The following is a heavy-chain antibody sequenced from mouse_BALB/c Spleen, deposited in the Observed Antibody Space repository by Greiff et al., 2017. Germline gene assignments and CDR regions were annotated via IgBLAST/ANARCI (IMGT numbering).Heavy chain of an antibody. Sequence: QVQLKESGPGLVAPSQSLSITCTVSGFSLTSYGVHWVRQPPGKGLEWLGVIWAGGSTNYNSALMSRLSISKDNSKSQVFLKMNSLQTDDTAMYYCARDPVFYGGYFDVWGAGTTVTVSS. CDR1: GFSLTSYG. V-gene: IGHV2-9*02. CDR2: IWAGGST. J-gene: IGHJ1*01. D-gene: IGHD1-1*01. CDR3: ARDPVFYGGYFDV.